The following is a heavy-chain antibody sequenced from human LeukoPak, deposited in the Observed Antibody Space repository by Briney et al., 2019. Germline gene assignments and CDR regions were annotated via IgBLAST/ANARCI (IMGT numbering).Heavy chain of an antibody. J-gene: IGHJ4*02. CDR3: AKAEGHGHFDY. CDR2: ISGSGGST. D-gene: IGHD1-14*01. Sequence: GGSLRLSCAASGFTFSGYTMSWVRQAPGKGLEWVSAISGSGGSTYYADSVKGRFTISRDNSKYTLYLQMNSLRAEDTAVYYCAKAEGHGHFDYWGQGTLVTVSS. V-gene: IGHV3-23*01. CDR1: GFTFSGYT.